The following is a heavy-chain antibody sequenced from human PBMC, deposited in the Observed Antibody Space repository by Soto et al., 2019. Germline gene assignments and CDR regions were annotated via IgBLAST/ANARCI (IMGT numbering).Heavy chain of an antibody. CDR3: ARDGHCGGAPGCLAMDV. CDR1: GYTFTSDG. CDR2: ISGYNGNT. V-gene: IGHV1-18*04. J-gene: IGHJ6*02. Sequence: QVQLVQSGAEVKKPGASVKVSCKASGYTFTSDGVSWVRQAPRQGLEWMGWISGYNGNTNYAQRFRDRVTLTTDTTTSRAYMELRSLRSDDAAVYYCARDGHCGGAPGCLAMDVWGQGTTITVSS. D-gene: IGHD2-21*01.